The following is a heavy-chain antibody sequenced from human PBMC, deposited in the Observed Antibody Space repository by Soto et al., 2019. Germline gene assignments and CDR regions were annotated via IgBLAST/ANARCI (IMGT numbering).Heavy chain of an antibody. D-gene: IGHD6-19*01. J-gene: IGHJ4*02. Sequence: PSETLSLTCTVSGGSISSGDYYWSWIRQPPGKGLEWIGYIYYSGSTFYNPSLKNRVTISLDTSKIQFSLQLNSLTPEDTAVYYCTGQSVAGAIDYWGQGTLVTVSS. CDR2: IYYSGST. V-gene: IGHV4-30-4*03. CDR3: TGQSVAGAIDY. CDR1: GGSISSGDYY.